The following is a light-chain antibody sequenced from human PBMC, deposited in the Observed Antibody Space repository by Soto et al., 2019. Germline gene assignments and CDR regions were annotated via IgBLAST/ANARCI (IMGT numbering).Light chain of an antibody. CDR1: QSVSSY. CDR3: QQYYTWPLP. CDR2: GAA. Sequence: VLTQFPVTLSLSPGERATLSCRASQSVSSYLAWYQQKPGQAPRLLIYGAATRATGIPARFSGSGSGTEFTLTISSLQSEDFAAYYCQQYYTWPLPFGQGTRLEIK. V-gene: IGKV3-15*01. J-gene: IGKJ5*01.